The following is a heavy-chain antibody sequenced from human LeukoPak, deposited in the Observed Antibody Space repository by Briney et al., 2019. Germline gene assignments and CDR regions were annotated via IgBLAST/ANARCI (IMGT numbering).Heavy chain of an antibody. D-gene: IGHD3-22*01. CDR3: ARDSHYDSSEFDY. CDR1: GYTFTSYD. V-gene: IGHV1-18*01. J-gene: IGHJ4*02. CDR2: ISAYNGNT. Sequence: ASVKVSCKASGYTFTSYDINWVRQATGQGLEWMGWISAYNGNTNYAQKPQGRVTMTTDTSTSTAYMELRSLRSDDTAVYYCARDSHYDSSEFDYWGQGTLVTVSS.